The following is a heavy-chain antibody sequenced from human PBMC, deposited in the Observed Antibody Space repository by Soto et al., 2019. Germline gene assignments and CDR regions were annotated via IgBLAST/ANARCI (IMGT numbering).Heavy chain of an antibody. J-gene: IGHJ6*03. D-gene: IGHD3-10*01. V-gene: IGHV3-23*01. CDR2: ISGSGGST. CDR3: ALYPLWFGDLFRPSWDYMDV. Sequence: GGSLRLSCAASGFTFSSYAMSWVRQAPGKGLEWVSAISGSGGSTYYADSVKGRFTISRDNSKNTLYLQMNSLRAEDTAVYYCALYPLWFGDLFRPSWDYMDVWGKGTTVTVSS. CDR1: GFTFSSYA.